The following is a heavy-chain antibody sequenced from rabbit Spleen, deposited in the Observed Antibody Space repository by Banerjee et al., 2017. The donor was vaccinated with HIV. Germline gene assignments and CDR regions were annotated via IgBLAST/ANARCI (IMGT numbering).Heavy chain of an antibody. CDR2: IDPVFGST. CDR1: AFDFSSGG. Sequence: QDHLVESGGGLVQPGGSLKLSCKASAFDFSSGGVSWVRQAPGKGLEWIGYIDPVFGSTVYASWVNGRFTISSHNAQNTLYLQLNSLTAADTATYFCVREAGYAGYGDGNLWGPGTLVTVS. CDR3: VREAGYAGYGDGNL. V-gene: IGHV1S47*01. J-gene: IGHJ4*01. D-gene: IGHD7-1*01.